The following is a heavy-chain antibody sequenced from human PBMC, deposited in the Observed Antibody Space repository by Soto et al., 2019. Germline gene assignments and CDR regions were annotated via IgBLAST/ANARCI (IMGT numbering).Heavy chain of an antibody. CDR1: GGSLDDYQ. V-gene: IGHV4-34*01. CDR3: ARPRIGAVFEL. CDR2: IHQSGRT. D-gene: IGHD3-16*01. J-gene: IGHJ4*02. Sequence: SEMLSLTCAVYGGSLDDYQWTWIRQPPGKGLEWIGEIHQSGRTNCNPSLKSRVAISIDTSSKQFSLKVNSVTAADTAVYYCARPRIGAVFELWGQGAQVTVSS.